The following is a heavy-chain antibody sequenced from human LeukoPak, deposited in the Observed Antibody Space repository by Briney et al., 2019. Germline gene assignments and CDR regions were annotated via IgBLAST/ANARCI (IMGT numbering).Heavy chain of an antibody. CDR2: MNPNSGNT. CDR3: ARIRDGYNDAYDI. D-gene: IGHD5-24*01. J-gene: IGHJ3*02. CDR1: GYTFTSYD. Sequence: GASVKVSCKASGYTFTSYDINWVRQATGQGLEWMGWMNPNSGNTGYAQKFQGRVTITRNTSISTAYMELSSLRSEDTAVYYCARIRDGYNDAYDIWGQGTMVTVSS. V-gene: IGHV1-8*03.